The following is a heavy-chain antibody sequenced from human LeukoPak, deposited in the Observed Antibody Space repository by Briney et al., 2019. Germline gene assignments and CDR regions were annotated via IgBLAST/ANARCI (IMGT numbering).Heavy chain of an antibody. V-gene: IGHV4-59*01. Sequence: PSETLSLTCTVSGGSISGNYWSWLRQTPGKGLEWIGYVYDSGSTNYNPSLWRRVTISADTSRNQFSLKLKSVTAADTAVYFCARDYRGFTPGWFDDWGQGALVTVSS. CDR1: GGSISGNY. D-gene: IGHD3-16*02. CDR2: VYDSGST. J-gene: IGHJ4*02. CDR3: ARDYRGFTPGWFDD.